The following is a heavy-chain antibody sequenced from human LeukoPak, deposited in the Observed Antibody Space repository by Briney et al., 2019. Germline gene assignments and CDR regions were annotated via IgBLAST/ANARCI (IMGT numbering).Heavy chain of an antibody. V-gene: IGHV3-23*01. CDR3: AKQWRSNGAYLDY. J-gene: IGHJ4*02. CDR1: GFTFSSYA. D-gene: IGHD2-8*01. Sequence: GGSLRLSCAASGFTFSSYAMSWVRQAPGKGLEWVSAISGSGGSTYYADPVKGRFTISRDNSKNTLYLQMNSLRAEDTAVYYCAKQWRSNGAYLDYWGQGTLVTVSS. CDR2: ISGSGGST.